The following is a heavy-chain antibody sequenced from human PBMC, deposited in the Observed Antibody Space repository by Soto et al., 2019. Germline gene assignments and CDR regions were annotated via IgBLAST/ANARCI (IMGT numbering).Heavy chain of an antibody. J-gene: IGHJ4*02. D-gene: IGHD1-26*01. Sequence: QVQLVESGGGVVQPGRSLRLSCAASGFTFSSYGMHWVRQAPGKGLEWVAVISYDGSNKYYADSVKGRFTISRDNSKITLYLQMNSLRAEDTAVYYCAKKASGSYRTDYWGQGTLVTVSS. CDR1: GFTFSSYG. CDR3: AKKASGSYRTDY. V-gene: IGHV3-30*18. CDR2: ISYDGSNK.